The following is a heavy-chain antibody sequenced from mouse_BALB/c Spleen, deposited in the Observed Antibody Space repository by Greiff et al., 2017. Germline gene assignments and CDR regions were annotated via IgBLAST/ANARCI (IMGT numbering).Heavy chain of an antibody. D-gene: IGHD2-4*01. J-gene: IGHJ4*01. CDR3: TKIYYDYDGAMDY. CDR2: IYPGNSDT. Sequence: VQLQQSGTVLARPGASVKMSCKASGYTFTSYWMHWVKQRPGQGLEWIGAIYPGNSDTSYNQKFKGKAKLTAVTSTSTAYMELSSLTNEDSAVYYCTKIYYDYDGAMDYWGQGTSVTVSS. CDR1: GYTFTSYW. V-gene: IGHV1-5*01.